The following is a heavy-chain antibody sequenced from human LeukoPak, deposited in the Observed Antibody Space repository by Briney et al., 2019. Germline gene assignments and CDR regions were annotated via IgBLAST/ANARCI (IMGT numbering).Heavy chain of an antibody. CDR1: GGSISSGGYS. CDR2: IYHSGST. J-gene: IGHJ4*02. V-gene: IGHV4-30-2*01. D-gene: IGHD3-3*01. Sequence: PSQTLSLTCAVSGGSISSGGYSWSWIRQPPGKGLEWIGYIYHSGSTYYNPSLKGRVTISVDRSKNQFSLKLSSVTAADTAVYYCASPRYDFWSGSGIGFDYWGQGTLVTVSS. CDR3: ASPRYDFWSGSGIGFDY.